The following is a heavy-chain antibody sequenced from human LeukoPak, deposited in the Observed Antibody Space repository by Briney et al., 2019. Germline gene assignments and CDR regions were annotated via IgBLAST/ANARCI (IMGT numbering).Heavy chain of an antibody. CDR1: GFTFSRYW. J-gene: IGHJ3*02. Sequence: GGSLRLSCAASGFTFSRYWMSWVRQAPGKGLEWVGFIRSKAYGGTTEYAASVKGRFTISRDDSKSIAYLQMNSLKTEDTAVYYCTRVYGSGSYFISLDIWGQGTMVTVSS. V-gene: IGHV3-49*04. D-gene: IGHD3-10*01. CDR2: IRSKAYGGTT. CDR3: TRVYGSGSYFISLDI.